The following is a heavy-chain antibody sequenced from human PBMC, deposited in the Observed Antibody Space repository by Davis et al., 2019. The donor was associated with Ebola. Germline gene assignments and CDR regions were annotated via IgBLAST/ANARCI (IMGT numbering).Heavy chain of an antibody. CDR2: INGCCGST. J-gene: IGHJ4*02. CDR1: GFTFSSYA. V-gene: IGHV3-23*01. D-gene: IGHD3-22*01. Sequence: AGSLRLSCAASGFTFSSYAMSWVRKAQGQGLDWVSTINGCCGSTYYDDSVKGRFTTSSDNSKNTLYLQLNSLRAEDTAVYYCAKLHDYYDSSGYLDYWGQGTLVTVSS. CDR3: AKLHDYYDSSGYLDY.